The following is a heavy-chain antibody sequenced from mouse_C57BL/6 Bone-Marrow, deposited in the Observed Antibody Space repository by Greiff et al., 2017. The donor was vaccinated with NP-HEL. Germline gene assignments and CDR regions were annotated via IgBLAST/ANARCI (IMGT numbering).Heavy chain of an antibody. Sequence: VQLQQSGAELVRPGASVKLSCTASGFNIKDDYMHWVKQRPEQGLEWIGWIDPENGDTEYASKFQGKATITADTSSNTAYLQLSSLTSEDTAVYYCTYGNYLWFAYWGQGTLVTVSA. CDR2: IDPENGDT. CDR3: TYGNYLWFAY. D-gene: IGHD2-1*01. J-gene: IGHJ3*01. CDR1: GFNIKDDY. V-gene: IGHV14-4*01.